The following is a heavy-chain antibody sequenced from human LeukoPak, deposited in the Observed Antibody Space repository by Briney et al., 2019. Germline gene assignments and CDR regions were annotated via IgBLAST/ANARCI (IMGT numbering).Heavy chain of an antibody. Sequence: GRSLRLSCAASGFSFSSYGMHWVRQAPGKGLEWVAVTWYGGSNKYYVDSVQGRFTISRDNSKNTLYLQMNSLRAEDTAVYYCARDTGFCSGGSCYSGGFDPWGQGTLVTVSS. CDR3: ARDTGFCSGGSCYSGGFDP. CDR2: TWYGGSNK. J-gene: IGHJ5*02. V-gene: IGHV3-33*01. CDR1: GFSFSSYG. D-gene: IGHD2-15*01.